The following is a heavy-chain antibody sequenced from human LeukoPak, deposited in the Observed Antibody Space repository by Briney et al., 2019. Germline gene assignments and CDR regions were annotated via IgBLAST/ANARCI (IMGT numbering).Heavy chain of an antibody. CDR3: ARDRSIPFDS. CDR2: ISSSSRYI. D-gene: IGHD2-2*02. V-gene: IGHV3-21*01. J-gene: IGHJ4*02. Sequence: GGSLRLSFAASGFTFSSYSMNWVRQAPGKGLDWVSSISSSSRYIYYADSVKDGLTISRNNAKNSLSLQMNSLRAEDTAVYYCARDRSIPFDSWGQGTLVTVSS. CDR1: GFTFSSYS.